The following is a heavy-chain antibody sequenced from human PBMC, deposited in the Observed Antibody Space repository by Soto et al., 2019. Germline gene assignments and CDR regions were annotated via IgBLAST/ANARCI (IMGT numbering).Heavy chain of an antibody. CDR3: ASYGERYCSGGSCYGGEGFDY. CDR1: GFTFSSYS. J-gene: IGHJ4*02. CDR2: ISSSSSTI. D-gene: IGHD2-15*01. V-gene: IGHV3-48*01. Sequence: GGSLRLSCAASGFTFSSYSMNWVRQAPGKGLEWVSYISSSSSTIYYADSVKGRFTISRDNAKNSLYLQMNSLRAEDTAVYYCASYGERYCSGGSCYGGEGFDYWGQGTLVTVSS.